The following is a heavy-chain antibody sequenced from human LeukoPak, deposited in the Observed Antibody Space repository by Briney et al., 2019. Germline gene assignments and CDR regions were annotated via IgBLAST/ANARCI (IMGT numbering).Heavy chain of an antibody. CDR3: AKGSGYDTDFDY. CDR1: GFTFSTYV. D-gene: IGHD3-9*01. CDR2: INDTGDT. J-gene: IGHJ4*02. V-gene: IGHV3-23*01. Sequence: GGSLSLSCATSGFTFSTYVMSWVRQAPGKGLEWISGINDTGDTYYADSVKGRFTISRDNSKNTLYLQMNSLTAEDTAVYYCAKGSGYDTDFDYWGQGTLVTVSS.